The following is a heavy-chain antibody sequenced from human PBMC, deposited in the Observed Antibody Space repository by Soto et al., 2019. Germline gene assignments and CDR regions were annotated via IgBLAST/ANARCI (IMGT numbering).Heavy chain of an antibody. Sequence: QVQLVKSGAEVKKPGSSVKVSCKASGGTFSSYAISWVRQAPGQGLEWMGGIIPIFGTANYAQKFQGRVTITADESTSTAYMELRSLRSEDTAVYYFAREVGATLNWFDPWGKGTLVTVSS. CDR1: GGTFSSYA. V-gene: IGHV1-69*01. CDR3: AREVGATLNWFDP. CDR2: IIPIFGTA. J-gene: IGHJ5*02. D-gene: IGHD1-26*01.